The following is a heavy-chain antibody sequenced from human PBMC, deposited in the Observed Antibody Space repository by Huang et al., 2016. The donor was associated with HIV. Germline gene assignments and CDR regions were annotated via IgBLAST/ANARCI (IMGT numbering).Heavy chain of an antibody. D-gene: IGHD3-10*01. CDR3: ARVVHPHLPYFDY. Sequence: QVHLVQSGAQVKKPGSSVMVSCKASGGPFSSYGFHWVRQAPGQSLELMGGVFPIPGSTNSASKFRGRLSITADESTSTAYLTLSSLKSDDTAVYFCARVVHPHLPYFDYWGQGTLVSVFS. CDR1: GGPFSSYG. J-gene: IGHJ4*02. CDR2: VFPIPGST. V-gene: IGHV1-69*01.